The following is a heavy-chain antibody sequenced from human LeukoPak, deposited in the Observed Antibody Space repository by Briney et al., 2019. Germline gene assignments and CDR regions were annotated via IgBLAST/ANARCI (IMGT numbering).Heavy chain of an antibody. J-gene: IGHJ3*02. CDR3: ARPLEWLLLDRGAFDI. CDR1: GGSISSSSYY. V-gene: IGHV4-39*01. CDR2: IYYSGST. Sequence: PSETLSLTCTVSGGSISSSSYYWGWIRQPPGKGLEWIGSIYYSGSTYYNPSIKSRVTISVDTSKNQFSLKLSSVTAADTAVYYCARPLEWLLLDRGAFDIWGQGTMVTVSS. D-gene: IGHD3-3*01.